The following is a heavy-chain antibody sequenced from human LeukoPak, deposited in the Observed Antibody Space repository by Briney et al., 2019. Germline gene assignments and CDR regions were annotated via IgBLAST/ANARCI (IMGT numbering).Heavy chain of an antibody. CDR2: ISSSSSYI. D-gene: IGHD6-19*01. J-gene: IGHJ4*02. CDR1: GFTVSSNY. Sequence: PGGSLRLSCAASGFTVSSNYMSWVRQAPGKGLEWVSSISSSSSYIYYADSVKGRFTISRDNAKNSLYLQMNSLRAEDTAVYYCARDTEPLYSSGCHDYWGQGTLVTVSS. CDR3: ARDTEPLYSSGCHDY. V-gene: IGHV3-21*01.